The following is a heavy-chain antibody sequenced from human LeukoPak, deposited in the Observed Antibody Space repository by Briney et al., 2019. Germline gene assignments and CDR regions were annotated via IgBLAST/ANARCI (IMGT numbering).Heavy chain of an antibody. V-gene: IGHV4-34*01. CDR1: GGSFSGYY. Sequence: PSETLSLTCAVYGGSFSGYYWSWIRQPPGKGLEWIGEINHSGSTNYNPSLKSRVTISVDTSKNQFSLKLSSVTAADTAVYYCASVASTVTSDYWGQRTLVTVSS. D-gene: IGHD4-17*01. CDR3: ASVASTVTSDY. J-gene: IGHJ4*02. CDR2: INHSGST.